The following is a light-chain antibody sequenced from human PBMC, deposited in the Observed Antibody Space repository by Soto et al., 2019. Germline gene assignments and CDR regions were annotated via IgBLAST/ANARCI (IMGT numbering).Light chain of an antibody. CDR2: GAS. Sequence: EIVMTQSPATLSVSPGERDTLSCRASQSVSSNLAWYQQKPGQAPRLLIYGASTRATGIPARVSGSGSGTEFTLTISSLQSEDFATYFCQQSYGTPPTFGQGTKVDI. V-gene: IGKV3-15*01. CDR1: QSVSSN. CDR3: QQSYGTPPT. J-gene: IGKJ1*01.